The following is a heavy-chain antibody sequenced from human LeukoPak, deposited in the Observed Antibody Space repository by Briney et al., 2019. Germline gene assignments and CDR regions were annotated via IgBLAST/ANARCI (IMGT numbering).Heavy chain of an antibody. J-gene: IGHJ4*02. Sequence: GGSLRLSCAGSGFAFSRYTMNRVRQAPGKGLEWVSSVTSDSSRIYYADSVKGRFTISRDNAKNSLYLQMNSLRAEDTAVYYCARVYYGSGTYSDYWGQGTLVTVSS. CDR3: ARVYYGSGTYSDY. CDR1: GFAFSRYT. D-gene: IGHD3-10*01. CDR2: VTSDSSRI. V-gene: IGHV3-21*01.